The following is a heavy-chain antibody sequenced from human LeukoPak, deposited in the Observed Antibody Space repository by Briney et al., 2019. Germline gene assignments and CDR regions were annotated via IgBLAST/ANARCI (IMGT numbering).Heavy chain of an antibody. V-gene: IGHV3-48*01. Sequence: GGSLRLSCADSGLTFSNYGMDWGRQAPGKGLEWISYISSSSSSIDYADSVKGRFTISRDNAKNSVFLQMNSLRVEDTAVYYCASGGAARPDYWGQGTLVTVSS. J-gene: IGHJ4*02. CDR2: ISSSSSSI. D-gene: IGHD6-6*01. CDR3: ASGGAARPDY. CDR1: GLTFSNYG.